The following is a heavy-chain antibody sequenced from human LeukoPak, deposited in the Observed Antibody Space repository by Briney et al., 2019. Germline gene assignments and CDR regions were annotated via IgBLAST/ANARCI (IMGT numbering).Heavy chain of an antibody. V-gene: IGHV3-74*01. Sequence: GGSLRLSCAASGFTFSSYWMHWVRQAPGKGLVWVSRINNDGSSTTYADSVKGRFTISRDNSKNTLYLQMNSLRAEDTALYYCAKNIGGYDYWGQGTLVTVSS. CDR3: AKNIGGYDY. CDR1: GFTFSSYW. CDR2: INNDGSST. J-gene: IGHJ4*02. D-gene: IGHD5-12*01.